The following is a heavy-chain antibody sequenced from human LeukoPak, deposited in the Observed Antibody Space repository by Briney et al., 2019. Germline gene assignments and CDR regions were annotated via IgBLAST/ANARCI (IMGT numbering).Heavy chain of an antibody. CDR3: ARVSLVRGDSYYYYGMDV. Sequence: ASVKVSCKASGYTFTSYAMHWVRQAPGQRLEWMGWINAGNGNTKYSQKFQGRVTITRDTSASTAYMELSSLRSEDTAVYYCARVSLVRGDSYYYYGMDVWGQGTTVTVSS. D-gene: IGHD3-10*01. J-gene: IGHJ6*02. CDR2: INAGNGNT. V-gene: IGHV1-3*01. CDR1: GYTFTSYA.